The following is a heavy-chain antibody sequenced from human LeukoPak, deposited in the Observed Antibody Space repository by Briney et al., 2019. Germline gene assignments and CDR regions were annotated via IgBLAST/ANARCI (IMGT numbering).Heavy chain of an antibody. J-gene: IGHJ4*02. D-gene: IGHD3-9*01. V-gene: IGHV4-34*01. CDR1: AVSFSGHY. CDR2: INDRGHT. Sequence: SETLSLTCAVDAVSFSGHYWSWVRQSPERGLEWIGEINDRGHTNYNPSLKSRLTLSVDTSKKEFFLKLTSVTAADKAVYFCAGDPTTFYNVGYYFDFWGQGTLVTVSS. CDR3: AGDPTTFYNVGYYFDF.